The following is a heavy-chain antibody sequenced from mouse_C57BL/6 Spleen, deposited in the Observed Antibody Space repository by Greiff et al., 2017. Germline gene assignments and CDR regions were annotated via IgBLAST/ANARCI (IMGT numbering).Heavy chain of an antibody. V-gene: IGHV1-26*01. CDR3: ARTAYSYDGYAMDY. CDR1: GYTFTDYY. J-gene: IGHJ4*01. CDR2: INPNNGGT. D-gene: IGHD2-12*01. Sequence: EVQLQQSGPELVKPGASVKISCKASGYTFTDYYMNWVKQSHGKSLEWIGDINPNNGGTSYNQQFKGKATLTVDKSSSTSYMELRSLTSEYSAVYYFARTAYSYDGYAMDYWGQGTSVTVSS.